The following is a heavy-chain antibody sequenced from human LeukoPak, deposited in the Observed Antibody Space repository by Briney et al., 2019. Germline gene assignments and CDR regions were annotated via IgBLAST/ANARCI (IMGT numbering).Heavy chain of an antibody. CDR3: ARDGGNSAYNYFDY. D-gene: IGHD3-16*01. CDR2: ISSSSSTI. Sequence: GGSLRLSCAASGFTFSSYSMNWVRQAPGKGLEWVSYISSSSSTIYSADSVKGRFTISRDNAKNSLYLQMNSLRAEDTAVYFCARDGGNSAYNYFDYWGQRTLVTVSS. J-gene: IGHJ4*02. V-gene: IGHV3-48*04. CDR1: GFTFSSYS.